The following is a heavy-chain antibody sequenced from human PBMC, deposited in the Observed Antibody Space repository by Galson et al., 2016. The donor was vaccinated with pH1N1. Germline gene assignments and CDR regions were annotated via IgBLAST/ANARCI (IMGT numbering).Heavy chain of an antibody. CDR2: ISHGGGIK. V-gene: IGHV3-30*03. CDR1: GFTFSSYA. J-gene: IGHJ4*02. Sequence: SLRLSCAGSGFTFSSYAVHWVRQAPGEGLEWVAVISHGGGIKHDVDSVEGRFTISRDDSSATVYPQMNNLRLDDTAFYYCTCNNNAQSRGGASTQKIDFWGQGTLVTVSS. D-gene: IGHD3-10*01. CDR3: TCNNNAQSRGGASTQKIDF.